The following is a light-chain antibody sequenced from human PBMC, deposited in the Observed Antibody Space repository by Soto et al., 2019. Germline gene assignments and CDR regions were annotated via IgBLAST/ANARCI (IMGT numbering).Light chain of an antibody. V-gene: IGKV1D-16*01. CDR2: AKS. CDR3: QQYKTYPPT. CDR1: QNINRW. J-gene: IGKJ4*01. Sequence: DIQMTQSPSSLSASVGDRVTITCRASQNINRWLAWYQQKPGKAPKSLIYAKSSLQSGVPSRFPGSGSGTDCTLTICSLQPEDFATYYCQQYKTYPPTFGGGTKVEIK.